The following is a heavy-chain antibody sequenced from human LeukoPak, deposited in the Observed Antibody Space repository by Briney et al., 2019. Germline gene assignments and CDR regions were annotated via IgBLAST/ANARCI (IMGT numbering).Heavy chain of an antibody. J-gene: IGHJ6*02. CDR1: GFAFSSYW. CDR3: ARDPYSSTWSYGMDV. V-gene: IGHV3-7*05. CDR2: IKQDGSEE. Sequence: GGSLRLSCAASGFAFSSYWISWVRQAPGKGLEWVANIKQDGSEEVYVDSVKGRFTISRDNAKNSLFLQMNTLRAEDTAVYYCARDPYSSTWSYGMDVWGQGTTVTVSS. D-gene: IGHD6-6*01.